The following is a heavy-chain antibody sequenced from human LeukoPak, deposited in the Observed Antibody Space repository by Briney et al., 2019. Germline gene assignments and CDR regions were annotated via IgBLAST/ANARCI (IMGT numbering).Heavy chain of an antibody. J-gene: IGHJ4*02. CDR3: ARVSYYYDSSGYYAIWFDY. D-gene: IGHD3-22*01. Sequence: SETLSLTCAVYGGSFSGYYWSWLRQPPGRGLEWLGEINHSGSTNYNPSLKSRVTISVDTSKNQFSLKLSSVTAADTAVYYCARVSYYYDSSGYYAIWFDYWGQGTLVTVSS. V-gene: IGHV4-34*01. CDR2: INHSGST. CDR1: GGSFSGYY.